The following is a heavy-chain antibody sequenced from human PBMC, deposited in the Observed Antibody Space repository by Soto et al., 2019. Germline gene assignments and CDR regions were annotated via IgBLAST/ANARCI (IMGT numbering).Heavy chain of an antibody. J-gene: IGHJ5*02. CDR3: ARGSDYDSSCYYYSWFDP. D-gene: IGHD3-22*01. V-gene: IGHV1-69*12. Sequence: QVQLVQSGAEVKKPGSSVKVSCKASGGTFSSYAISWVRQAPGQGLEWMGGIIPIFGTANYAQKFQGRVTITADESTSKAYMGLSSLRSEDTAVYYCARGSDYDSSCYYYSWFDPWGQGTLVTVSA. CDR1: GGTFSSYA. CDR2: IIPIFGTA.